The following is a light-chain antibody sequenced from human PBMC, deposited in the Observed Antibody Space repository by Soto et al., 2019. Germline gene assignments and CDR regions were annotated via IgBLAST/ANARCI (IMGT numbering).Light chain of an antibody. CDR3: QQYGSSPRT. CDR1: QSVSSSY. CDR2: GAS. J-gene: IGKJ1*01. Sequence: EIVLTQSPGTLSLSPGERATLSCRASQSVSSSYLVWYQQKPGQAPRLLIYGASSRATGIPDRFSGSGSGTDFTLTISRLEPEDFAVYYCQQYGSSPRTFGRGTKVDI. V-gene: IGKV3-20*01.